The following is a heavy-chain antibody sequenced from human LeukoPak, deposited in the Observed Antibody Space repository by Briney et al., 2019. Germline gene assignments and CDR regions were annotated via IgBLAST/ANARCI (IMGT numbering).Heavy chain of an antibody. CDR2: ISPGGDNT. CDR3: AKDLSYSRSTYFQY. J-gene: IGHJ1*01. CDR1: GFTFSHFG. Sequence: GGSLRLSCVASGFTFSHFGMSWVRQAPGKGLEWVSTISPGGDNTHYADAVEGRFTVSRDNSKNTVFLQMNSLRAEDTGVYYCAKDLSYSRSTYFQYWGQGTLVIVSS. D-gene: IGHD1-26*01. V-gene: IGHV3-23*01.